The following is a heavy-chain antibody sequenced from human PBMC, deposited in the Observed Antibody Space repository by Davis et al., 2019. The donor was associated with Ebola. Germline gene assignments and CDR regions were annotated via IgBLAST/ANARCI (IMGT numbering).Heavy chain of an antibody. V-gene: IGHV1-2*02. J-gene: IGHJ4*02. CDR3: ARSLYGSGSYYFDY. D-gene: IGHD3-10*01. CDR1: GGTFSSYA. CDR2: INPNSGGT. Sequence: ASVKVSCKASGGTFSSYAISWVRQAPGQGLEWMGWINPNSGGTNYAQKFQGRVTMTRDTSISTVYMELSSLRSEDTAVYYCARSLYGSGSYYFDYWGQGTLVAVSS.